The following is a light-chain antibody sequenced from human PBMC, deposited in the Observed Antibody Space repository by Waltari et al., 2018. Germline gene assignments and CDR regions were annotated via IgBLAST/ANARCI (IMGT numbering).Light chain of an antibody. CDR3: QQHDNLPLT. Sequence: VLTQSPATLSLSPGERATLSCRASQSVDDYMAWYQQKPGQSPRLLIYDASNRATGIPIRFSGSGFGTDFTLTISSLEPEDIATYYCQQHDNLPLTFGGGTKVEIK. V-gene: IGKV3-11*01. CDR2: DAS. CDR1: QSVDDY. J-gene: IGKJ4*01.